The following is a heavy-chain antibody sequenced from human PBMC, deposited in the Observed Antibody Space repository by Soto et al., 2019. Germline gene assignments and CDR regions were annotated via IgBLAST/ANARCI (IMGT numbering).Heavy chain of an antibody. CDR2: ISSSSSYK. Sequence: EVQLVESGGGLVKPGGSLRLSCAASGFIFSSYSMNWVRQAPGKGLEWVSSISSSSSYKYYADSVKGRFTISRDNAKNSLYLQMNSLRAEDTAVYYWAREGYGSGGGYFDYWGQGTLVTVSS. J-gene: IGHJ4*02. D-gene: IGHD3-10*01. CDR1: GFIFSSYS. CDR3: AREGYGSGGGYFDY. V-gene: IGHV3-21*01.